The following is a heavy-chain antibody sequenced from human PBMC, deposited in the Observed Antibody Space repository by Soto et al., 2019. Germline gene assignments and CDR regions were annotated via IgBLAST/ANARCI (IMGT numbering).Heavy chain of an antibody. CDR2: ISWNGARI. Sequence: EVQLVESGGGLVQPGRSLRLSCGASGFTFDDYAMHWVRQAPGKGLEWVSGISWNGARIDYADSVKGRFTVSRDNAKNSLYLQMNSLRAEDTALYFCAKDVLFGETSYYYGMDVWGQGTTVTVSS. CDR3: AKDVLFGETSYYYGMDV. CDR1: GFTFDDYA. J-gene: IGHJ6*02. D-gene: IGHD3-10*01. V-gene: IGHV3-9*01.